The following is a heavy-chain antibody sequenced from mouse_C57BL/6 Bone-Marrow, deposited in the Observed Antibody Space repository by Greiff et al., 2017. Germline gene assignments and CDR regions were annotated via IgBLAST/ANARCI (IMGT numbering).Heavy chain of an antibody. CDR3: TRDNGNGYWYAMDY. V-gene: IGHV5-9-1*02. CDR1: GFTFSSYA. Sequence: EVKLMESGAGLVKPGGSLKLSCAASGFTFSSYAMSWVRQTPEKRLEWVAYISSGGDYIYYADTVKGRFTISRDNARNTLYLQMSSLKSEDTAMYDCTRDNGNGYWYAMDYWGQGTSVTVSA. J-gene: IGHJ4*01. CDR2: ISSGGDYI. D-gene: IGHD2-3*01.